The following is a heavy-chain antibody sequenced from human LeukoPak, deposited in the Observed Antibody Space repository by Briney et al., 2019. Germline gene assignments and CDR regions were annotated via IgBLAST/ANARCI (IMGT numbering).Heavy chain of an antibody. D-gene: IGHD3-22*01. CDR3: GRNYYDSSGYYYFGIDY. V-gene: IGHV3-23*01. CDR1: GFTFSSYA. CDR2: ISGSGGST. Sequence: PGGSLRLSCAASGFTFSSYAMSWVRQAPGKGLEWGSAISGSGGSTYYADSVKGRFTISRDNSKNTLYLQMNSLRAEDTAVYYCGRNYYDSSGYYYFGIDYWGQGTLVTVSS. J-gene: IGHJ4*02.